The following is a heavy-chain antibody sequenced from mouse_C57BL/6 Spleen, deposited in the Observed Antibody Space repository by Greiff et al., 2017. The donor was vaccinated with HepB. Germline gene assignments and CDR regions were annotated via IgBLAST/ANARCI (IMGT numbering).Heavy chain of an antibody. CDR1: GYTFTDYN. Sequence: EVQLQQSGPELVKPGASVKMSCKASGYTFTDYNMHWVKQSHGKSLEWIGYINPNNGGTSYNQKFKGKATLTVNKSSSTAYMELRSLTSEDSAVYYCAIPLDGYYVWFAYWGQGTLVTVSA. J-gene: IGHJ3*01. CDR3: AIPLDGYYVWFAY. D-gene: IGHD2-3*01. CDR2: INPNNGGT. V-gene: IGHV1-22*01.